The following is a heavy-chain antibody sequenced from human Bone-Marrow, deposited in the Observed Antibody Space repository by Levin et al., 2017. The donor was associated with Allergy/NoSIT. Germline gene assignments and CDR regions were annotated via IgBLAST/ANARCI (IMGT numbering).Heavy chain of an antibody. J-gene: IGHJ6*02. CDR2: IYPGDSDT. CDR1: GYTFITYY. Sequence: GGSLRLSCKGSGYTFITYYIAWVRQMPGKGLEWVGIIYPGDSDTRYSPSFRGQVTISADKSISTAYLQWDSLKASDTATYYCARHYTLDVWGQGTTVTVSS. CDR3: ARHYTLDV. V-gene: IGHV5-51*01.